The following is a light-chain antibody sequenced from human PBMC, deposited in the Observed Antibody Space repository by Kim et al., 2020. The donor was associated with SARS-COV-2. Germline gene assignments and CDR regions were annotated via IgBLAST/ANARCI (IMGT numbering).Light chain of an antibody. J-gene: IGLJ1*01. CDR3: QSYDTSLSGYV. V-gene: IGLV1-40*01. Sequence: QSVLTQPPSVSGAPGQRVTISCTGTSSNIGAGYDVHWYQQLPGTAPRLLIYGNNKRPSGVPDRFSGSKSATSASLAITGLQAEDEADFYCQSYDTSLSGYVFGGGTRVTVL. CDR2: GNN. CDR1: SSNIGAGYD.